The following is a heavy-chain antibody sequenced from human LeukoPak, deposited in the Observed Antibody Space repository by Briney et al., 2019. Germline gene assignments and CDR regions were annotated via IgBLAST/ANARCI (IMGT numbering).Heavy chain of an antibody. CDR3: AKGNYVWGSYPHYFDY. CDR2: ISGSGGST. V-gene: IGHV3-23*01. CDR1: GFTFSSYG. J-gene: IGHJ4*02. Sequence: GGSLRLSCAASGFTFSSYGMSWVRQAPGKGLEWVSAISGSGGSTYYADSVKGRFIISRDNSKNTLYLQMNSLRAEDTAVYYCAKGNYVWGSYPHYFDYWGQGTLVTVSS. D-gene: IGHD3-16*01.